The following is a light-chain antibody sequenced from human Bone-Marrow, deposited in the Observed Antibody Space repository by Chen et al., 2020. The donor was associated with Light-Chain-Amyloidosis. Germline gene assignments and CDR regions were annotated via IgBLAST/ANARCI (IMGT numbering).Light chain of an antibody. CDR3: SSYTITNTLV. CDR2: EFT. V-gene: IGLV2-14*01. CDR1: SSDVGGDNH. J-gene: IGLJ1*01. Sequence: QSALTQPASVSVSPGQSITLTCTGTSSDVGGDNHVSWYHQHPDKAPKLMIYEFTNRPSLFPDRFSGSKSDNTASLTISGLQTEDEADYFCSSYTITNTLVFGSGTRVTVL.